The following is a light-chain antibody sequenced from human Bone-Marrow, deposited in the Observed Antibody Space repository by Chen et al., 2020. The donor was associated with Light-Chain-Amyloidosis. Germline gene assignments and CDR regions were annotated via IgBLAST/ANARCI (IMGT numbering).Light chain of an antibody. CDR1: SGDVGGYKY. CDR2: QVD. CDR3: CAYAGRSNEEV. V-gene: IGLV2-8*01. J-gene: IGLJ2*01. Sequence: QSALTQPPSASGSPGHSATISCTGTSGDVGGYKYDSWYQQYPGKAPTLIIFQVDKRPPGVPGRYSGSGAGTAASPPVTGPQAQDEDDYYCCAYAGRSNEEVFGGGTKLTVL.